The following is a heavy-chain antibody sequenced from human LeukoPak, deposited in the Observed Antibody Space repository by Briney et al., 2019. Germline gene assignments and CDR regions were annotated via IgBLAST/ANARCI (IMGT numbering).Heavy chain of an antibody. CDR3: ARGSLASHDY. V-gene: IGHV3-74*01. Sequence: GGSLRLSCAASGFTFSYHWMHWVRQAPGKGLVWVSRIRSDGRSTTYADSVRGRFTISRDNSKNTMYLQMSNLRVEYTANYYCARGSLASHDYWGQGTLVTVSS. J-gene: IGHJ4*02. CDR2: IRSDGRST. CDR1: GFTFSYHW. D-gene: IGHD2-21*01.